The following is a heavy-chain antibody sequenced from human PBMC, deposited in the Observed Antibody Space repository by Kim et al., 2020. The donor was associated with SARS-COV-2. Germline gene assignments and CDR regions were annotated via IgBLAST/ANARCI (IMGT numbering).Heavy chain of an antibody. Sequence: SETLSLTCTVSGGSISSSSYYWGWIRQPPGKGLEWIGSIYYSGSTYYNPSLKSRVTISVDTSKNQFSLKLSSVTAADTAVYYCARQYSGSGYYYYGVDYWGQGTLVTVSS. CDR3: ARQYSGSGYYYYGVDY. CDR2: IYYSGST. CDR1: GGSISSSSYY. V-gene: IGHV4-39*01. J-gene: IGHJ4*02. D-gene: IGHD3-22*01.